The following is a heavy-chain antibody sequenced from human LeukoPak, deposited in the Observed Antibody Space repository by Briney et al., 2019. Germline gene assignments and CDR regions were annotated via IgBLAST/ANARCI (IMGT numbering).Heavy chain of an antibody. V-gene: IGHV3-64D*09. Sequence: GGSLRLSCSASGFTFTSYAMHWVRQAPGKGLEYVSAISSSGGNTYYADSVKGRFTISRDNSKNTPHLQMSSLRPEDTAVYYCVKDRRMATAGFFDYWGQGTLVTVSS. CDR2: ISSSGGNT. CDR1: GFTFTSYA. J-gene: IGHJ4*02. D-gene: IGHD6-13*01. CDR3: VKDRRMATAGFFDY.